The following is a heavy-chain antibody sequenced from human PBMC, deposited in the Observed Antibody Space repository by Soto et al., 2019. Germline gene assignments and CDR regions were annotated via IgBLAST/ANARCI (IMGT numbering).Heavy chain of an antibody. CDR1: GGTFSSYA. CDR2: IIRIFSTA. CDR3: AGDSPIARMDV. Sequence: SVKVSCKASGGTFSSYAISWVRQAPGQGLEWMGGIIRIFSTANYAQKFRGRVTLTADESTSTAYMELGSLRFEDTAVYYCAGDSPIARMDVWGKGTRVTVSS. J-gene: IGHJ6*04. V-gene: IGHV1-69*13. D-gene: IGHD6-13*01.